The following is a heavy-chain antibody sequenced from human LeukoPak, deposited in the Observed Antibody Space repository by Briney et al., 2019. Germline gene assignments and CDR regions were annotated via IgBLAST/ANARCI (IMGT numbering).Heavy chain of an antibody. CDR2: ISYDGSNK. Sequence: GGSLRLSCAASGFTFSSYAMHWVRQAPGKGLEWVAVISYDGSNKYYADSVKGRFTISRDNSKNTLYLQMNSLRAEDTAVYYCARAYSSSWYDQGAFDIWGQGTMVTVSS. V-gene: IGHV3-30-3*01. CDR1: GFTFSSYA. J-gene: IGHJ3*02. D-gene: IGHD6-13*01. CDR3: ARAYSSSWYDQGAFDI.